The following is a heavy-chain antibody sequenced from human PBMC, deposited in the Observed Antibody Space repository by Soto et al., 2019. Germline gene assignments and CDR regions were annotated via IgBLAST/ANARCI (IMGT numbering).Heavy chain of an antibody. CDR1: GGSISSSSYY. CDR2: IYYSGST. Sequence: SETLSLTCTVSGGSISSSSYYWGWIRQPPGKGLEWIGSIYYSGSTYYNPSLKSRVTISVDTSKNQFSLKLSSVTAADTAVYYCARHGELGGYSSGWYGRYFDYWGQGTLVTVSS. J-gene: IGHJ4*02. V-gene: IGHV4-39*01. D-gene: IGHD6-19*01. CDR3: ARHGELGGYSSGWYGRYFDY.